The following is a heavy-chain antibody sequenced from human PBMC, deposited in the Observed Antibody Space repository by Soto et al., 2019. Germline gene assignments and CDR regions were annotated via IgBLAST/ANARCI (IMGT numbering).Heavy chain of an antibody. V-gene: IGHV3-21*01. CDR2: ISSSSSYI. Sequence: GGSLRLSCAASGFTFSSYSMSWVRQAPGKGLEWVSSISSSSSYIYYADSVKGRFTISRDNAKNSLYLQMNSLRAEDTAVYYCARVPYYYRTSGPGAFDIWGQGTMVTVSS. CDR3: ARVPYYYRTSGPGAFDI. CDR1: GFTFSSYS. D-gene: IGHD3-10*01. J-gene: IGHJ3*02.